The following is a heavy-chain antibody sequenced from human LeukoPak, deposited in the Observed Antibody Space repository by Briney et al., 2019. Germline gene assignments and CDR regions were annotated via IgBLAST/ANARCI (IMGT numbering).Heavy chain of an antibody. V-gene: IGHV3-23*01. D-gene: IGHD6-19*01. CDR3: ASTSSGWYHLDY. CDR1: GFTFRRYA. J-gene: IGHJ4*02. CDR2: ISGSGGST. Sequence: PGGSLRLSCAASGFTFRRYAMSWVRQARGKGLEWVSAISGSGGSTYYADSVKGRFTISRDNSKNTLHLQMNSLRAEDTAVYYCASTSSGWYHLDYWGQGTLVTVSS.